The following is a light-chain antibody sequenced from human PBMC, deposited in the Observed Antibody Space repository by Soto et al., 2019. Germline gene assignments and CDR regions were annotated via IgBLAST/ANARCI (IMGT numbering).Light chain of an antibody. Sequence: EIVLTQSPGTLSLSPGERATLSCRASQSVTYNYLAWYQQKPGQAPRLVMYGGSRRATGIPDRISGSGSGTDFTLTISRLEPEDLAVYYCQQYSTSPWTFGQGTKVEIK. CDR1: QSVTYNY. V-gene: IGKV3-20*01. CDR2: GGS. J-gene: IGKJ1*01. CDR3: QQYSTSPWT.